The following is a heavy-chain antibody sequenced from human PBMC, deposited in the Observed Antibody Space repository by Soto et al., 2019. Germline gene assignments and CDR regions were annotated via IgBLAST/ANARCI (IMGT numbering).Heavy chain of an antibody. Sequence: ASVKVSCTASGYTFTSYGISWVRQAPGQGLEWMGWISAYNGNTNYAQKLQGRVTMTTDTSTSTAYMELRSLRSDDTAVYYCARDVGGSSGREEWFDPWGQGTLVTVSS. J-gene: IGHJ5*02. D-gene: IGHD6-19*01. CDR2: ISAYNGNT. CDR3: ARDVGGSSGREEWFDP. CDR1: GYTFTSYG. V-gene: IGHV1-18*01.